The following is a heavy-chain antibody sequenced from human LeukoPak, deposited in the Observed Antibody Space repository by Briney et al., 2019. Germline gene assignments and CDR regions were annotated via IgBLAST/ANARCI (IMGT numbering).Heavy chain of an antibody. CDR1: GYSFTSYW. V-gene: IGHV5-51*01. J-gene: IGHJ3*02. Sequence: GESLNISCRSSGYSFTSYWIGWVRQVPGKGLEWMGFIYPGDSDTRYSPSFQGQVTISADKSISTAYLQWSSLKASDTAMYYCASLKSASDNYYSSEPGGLDIWARGTMVTVSS. CDR3: ASLKSASDNYYSSEPGGLDI. CDR2: IYPGDSDT. D-gene: IGHD3-22*01.